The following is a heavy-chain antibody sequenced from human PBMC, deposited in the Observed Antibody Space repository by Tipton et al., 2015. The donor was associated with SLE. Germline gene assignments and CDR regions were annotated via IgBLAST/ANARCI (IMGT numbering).Heavy chain of an antibody. CDR3: ATGDDYGDYWYFDY. CDR1: GYTFTTYG. J-gene: IGHJ4*02. CDR2: ISTYNGNT. Sequence: QLVQSGVEVKKPGASVRVSCKASGYTFTTYGISWVRQAPGQGLEWMGWISTYNGNTNYAQKLQGRVTMTSDTSTSTAYMELRSLRSEDTAVYYCATGDDYGDYWYFDYWGQGTLVTVSS. D-gene: IGHD4-17*01. V-gene: IGHV1-18*01.